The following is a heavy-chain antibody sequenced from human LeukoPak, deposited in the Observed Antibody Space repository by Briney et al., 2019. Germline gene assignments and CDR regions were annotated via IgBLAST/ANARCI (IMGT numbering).Heavy chain of an antibody. D-gene: IGHD3-22*01. CDR1: GFTFGSYG. V-gene: IGHV3-23*01. CDR2: ISGSGGST. Sequence: GGSLRLSCAASGFTFGSYGMSWVRQAPGKGLEWVSAISGSGGSTYYADSVKGRFTISRDNSKNTLYLQMNSLRAEDTAVYYCAKDSHYYDSSGYYDYWGQGTLVTVSS. CDR3: AKDSHYYDSSGYYDY. J-gene: IGHJ4*02.